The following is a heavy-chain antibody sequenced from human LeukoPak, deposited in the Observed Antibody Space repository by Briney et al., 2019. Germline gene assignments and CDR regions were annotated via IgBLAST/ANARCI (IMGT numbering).Heavy chain of an antibody. CDR3: ARDLGYAYYYDLVGAFDI. V-gene: IGHV1-18*01. Sequence: VSVKVSCKASGYTFTSYGISWVRQAPGQGLEWMGWISAYNGNTNYAQKLQGRVTMTTDTSTSTAYMELRSLRSDDTAVYYCARDLGYAYYYDLVGAFDIWGQGTMVTVSS. D-gene: IGHD3-22*01. CDR1: GYTFTSYG. CDR2: ISAYNGNT. J-gene: IGHJ3*02.